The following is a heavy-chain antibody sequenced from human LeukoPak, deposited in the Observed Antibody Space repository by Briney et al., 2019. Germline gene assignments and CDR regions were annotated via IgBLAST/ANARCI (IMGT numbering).Heavy chain of an antibody. CDR2: IKTKSNGGAT. Sequence: GGSLRLSCAASGFTFSDVWVSWVRQAPGKGLEWIGRIKTKSNGGATDYAAPVKGRLTISRDDSKSTLYLQMNSLKTEDTAVYYCTTVFGRLYYFDYWGQGTLVTVSS. D-gene: IGHD2-15*01. CDR1: GFTFSDVW. J-gene: IGHJ4*02. CDR3: TTVFGRLYYFDY. V-gene: IGHV3-15*05.